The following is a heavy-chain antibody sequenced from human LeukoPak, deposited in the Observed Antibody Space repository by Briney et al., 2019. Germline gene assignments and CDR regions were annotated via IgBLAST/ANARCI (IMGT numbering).Heavy chain of an antibody. CDR2: IYYSGST. V-gene: IGHV4-39*01. J-gene: IGHJ5*02. CDR3: ARLRARASPDFWSGYPLDWFDP. D-gene: IGHD3-3*01. CDR1: GGSISSSSYY. Sequence: SETLSLTCTVSGGSISSSSYYWGWIRQPPGKGLEWIGSIYYSGSTYYNPSLKSRVTISVDTSKNQFSLKLSSVTAADTAVYYCARLRARASPDFWSGYPLDWFDPWGQGTLVTVSS.